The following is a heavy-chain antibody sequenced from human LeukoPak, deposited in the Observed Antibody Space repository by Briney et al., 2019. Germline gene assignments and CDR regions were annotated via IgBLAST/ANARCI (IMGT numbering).Heavy chain of an antibody. CDR1: GFTFSSYA. V-gene: IGHV3-30-3*01. J-gene: IGHJ4*02. Sequence: PGGSLRLSCAASGFTFSSYAMHWVRQAPGKGLEWVAVISYDGSNKYYADSVKGRFTISRDNSKNTLYLQMNSLRAEDTAVYYCARVPGPLHGSSWYENVFDYWGQGTLVTVSS. CDR3: ARVPGPLHGSSWYENVFDY. D-gene: IGHD6-13*01. CDR2: ISYDGSNK.